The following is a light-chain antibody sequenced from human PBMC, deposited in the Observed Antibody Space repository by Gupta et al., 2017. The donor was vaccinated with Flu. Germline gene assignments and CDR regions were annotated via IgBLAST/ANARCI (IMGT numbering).Light chain of an antibody. CDR1: QSLLHSNGYNY. J-gene: IGKJ4*01. CDR3: MQTLQAPLA. Sequence: EIVMTQSPLSLAVTPGESASISCRSSQSLLHSNGYNYLDWYLQKPGQSPQLLIYLESNRASGVPDRFSNSGSGTDFTLTISKVEAEDVGIYFCMQTLQAPLAFGGGTRLEI. CDR2: LES. V-gene: IGKV2-28*01.